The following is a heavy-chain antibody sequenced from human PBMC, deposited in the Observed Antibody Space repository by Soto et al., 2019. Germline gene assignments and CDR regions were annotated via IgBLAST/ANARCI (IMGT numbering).Heavy chain of an antibody. CDR1: GFTFSSYS. D-gene: IGHD2-21*02. CDR3: ASWVTATPFDY. CDR2: ISSSSSYI. Sequence: EVQLVESGGGLVKPGGSLRLSCAASGFTFSSYSMNWVRQAPGKGLEWVSSISSSSSYIYYADSVKGRFTISRDNAKNSLYLQMNSLRAEDTAVYYCASWVTATPFDYWGQGTLFTVSS. J-gene: IGHJ4*02. V-gene: IGHV3-21*01.